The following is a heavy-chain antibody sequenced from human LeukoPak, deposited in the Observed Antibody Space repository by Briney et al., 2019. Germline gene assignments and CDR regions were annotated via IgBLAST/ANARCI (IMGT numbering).Heavy chain of an antibody. J-gene: IGHJ3*02. CDR2: ISYDGSNK. CDR1: GFTFSSYA. Sequence: PGGSLRLSCAASGFTFSSYAMHWVRQAPGKGLEWVAVISYDGSNKYYADSVKGRFTISRHNSKNQLSLQMNSLTAEDTAVYYCAREVGGRAFDIWGQGTMVTVSS. D-gene: IGHD3-16*01. V-gene: IGHV3-30*14. CDR3: AREVGGRAFDI.